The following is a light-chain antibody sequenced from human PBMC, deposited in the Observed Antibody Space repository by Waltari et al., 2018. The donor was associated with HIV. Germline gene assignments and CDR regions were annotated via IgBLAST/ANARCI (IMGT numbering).Light chain of an antibody. V-gene: IGLV1-47*01. CDR2: RNN. CDR3: ATWADRPSGPVV. CDR1: SSN. J-gene: IGLJ2*01. Sequence: QSVLTQPPSASGTPGQRVTIPCSGSSSNVHWYPQLPGTAPKPLIFRNNQRASGVPDRFSGSKSGTSASLVISGLRSEDEADYYCATWADRPSGPVVFGGGTKVTVL.